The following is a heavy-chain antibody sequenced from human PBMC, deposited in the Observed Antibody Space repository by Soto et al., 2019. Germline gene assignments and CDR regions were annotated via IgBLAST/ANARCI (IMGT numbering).Heavy chain of an antibody. J-gene: IGHJ6*02. CDR1: GYTFSSYS. V-gene: IGHV1-69*01. D-gene: IGHD2-15*01. CDR3: ARQRGYCSDTRCYPGGGMDV. Sequence: QVQLVQSGAEVKKPGSSMKVSCKASGYTFSSYSISWVRQAPGQGPEWMGGVIPLFGTPDYAQKFQGRVRITADESTSTAYMEVSSLKSEDTAVYYCARQRGYCSDTRCYPGGGMDVCGQGTTVSVSS. CDR2: VIPLFGTP.